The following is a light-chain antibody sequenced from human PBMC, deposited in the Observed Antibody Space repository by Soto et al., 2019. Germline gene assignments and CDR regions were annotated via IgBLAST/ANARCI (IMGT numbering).Light chain of an antibody. CDR3: QQYNSYIFT. Sequence: DIQMTQSPSTLSASVGDRVTITCRASQSISSWLAWYQQKPGEAPKLLIYDASSLESGVPSRFSGSGSGTEFTLTISSLQPDDFATYYCQQYNSYIFTFGPGTKVDIK. J-gene: IGKJ3*01. V-gene: IGKV1-5*01. CDR1: QSISSW. CDR2: DAS.